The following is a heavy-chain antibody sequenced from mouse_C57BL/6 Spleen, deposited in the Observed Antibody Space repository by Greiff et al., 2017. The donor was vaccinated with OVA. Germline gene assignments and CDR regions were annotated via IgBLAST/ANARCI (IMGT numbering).Heavy chain of an antibody. D-gene: IGHD1-1*01. Sequence: QVQLQQSGAELARPGASVKLSCKASGYTFTSYGISWVKQRTGQGLEWIGEIYPRSGNTYYNEKFKGKATLTADKSSSTAYMELRSLTSEDSAVYFCARESTVVATRYFDVWGTGTTVTVSS. CDR2: IYPRSGNT. CDR1: GYTFTSYG. J-gene: IGHJ1*03. CDR3: ARESTVVATRYFDV. V-gene: IGHV1-81*01.